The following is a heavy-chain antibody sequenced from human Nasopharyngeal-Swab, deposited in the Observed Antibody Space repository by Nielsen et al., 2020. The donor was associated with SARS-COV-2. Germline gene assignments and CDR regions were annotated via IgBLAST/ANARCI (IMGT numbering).Heavy chain of an antibody. CDR1: GFTFSSYA. J-gene: IGHJ2*01. D-gene: IGHD4-23*01. CDR2: ISYDGSNK. Sequence: GESLKISCAASGFTFSSYAMHWVRQAPGKGLEWVAVISYDGSNKYYADSVKGRFTISRDNSKNTLYLQMNSLRAEDTAVYYCASAYGGSSWYFDLWGRGTLVTVSS. V-gene: IGHV3-30-3*01. CDR3: ASAYGGSSWYFDL.